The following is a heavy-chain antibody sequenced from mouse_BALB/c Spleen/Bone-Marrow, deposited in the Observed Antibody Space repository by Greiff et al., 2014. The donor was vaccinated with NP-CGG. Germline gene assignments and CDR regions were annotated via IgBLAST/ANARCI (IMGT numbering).Heavy chain of an antibody. Sequence: VQLQESGPELVKPWASVKMSCKASGYTFTDYVISWVKQRTGQGLEWIGEIYPGSGSTYYNEKFKGKATLTADKSSNTAYMQLSSLTSEDSAVYFCARYYDYDWYFDVWGAGTTVTVSS. CDR3: ARYYDYDWYFDV. J-gene: IGHJ1*01. CDR2: IYPGSGST. V-gene: IGHV1-77*01. D-gene: IGHD2-4*01. CDR1: GYTFTDYV.